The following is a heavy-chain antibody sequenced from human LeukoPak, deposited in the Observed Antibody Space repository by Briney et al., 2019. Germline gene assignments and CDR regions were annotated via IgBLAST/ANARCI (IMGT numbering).Heavy chain of an antibody. CDR1: GFTFSSYG. D-gene: IGHD6-19*01. Sequence: SGGSLRLSCAASGFTFSSYGMHWVRQAPGKGLEWVAVISYDGSNKYYADSVKGRFTISRDNSKNTLYLQMNSLRAEDTAAYYCAKPGGQWLVLDYFDYWGQGTLVTVSS. J-gene: IGHJ4*02. V-gene: IGHV3-30*18. CDR3: AKPGGQWLVLDYFDY. CDR2: ISYDGSNK.